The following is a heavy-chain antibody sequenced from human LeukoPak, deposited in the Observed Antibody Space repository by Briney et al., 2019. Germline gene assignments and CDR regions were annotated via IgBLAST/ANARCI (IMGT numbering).Heavy chain of an antibody. D-gene: IGHD5-12*01. CDR2: INHSGST. CDR1: GGSFSGYY. Sequence: PSETLSLTCAVYGGSFSGYYWSWIRQPPGKGLEWIGEINHSGSTNYNPSLKSRVTISVDTSKNQFSLKLSSVTAADTAVYYCAREGLGDYVGYWGQGTLVTVSS. J-gene: IGHJ4*02. CDR3: AREGLGDYVGY. V-gene: IGHV4-34*01.